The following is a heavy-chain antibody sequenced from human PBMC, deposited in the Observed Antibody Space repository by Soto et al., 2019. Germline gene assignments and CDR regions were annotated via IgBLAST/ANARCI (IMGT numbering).Heavy chain of an antibody. J-gene: IGHJ3*01. D-gene: IGHD3-22*01. CDR2: IYSGGST. V-gene: IGHV3-53*01. CDR1: GFTFSSND. Sequence: ELQLVESGGGLIQPGGSLRLSCAASGFTFSSNDMNWVRQAPGKGLEWVSLIYSGGSTYYADSVKGRFTISRDNSKNTLYLQMSRLRAEDTAVYYGATRPLLPGAPWGQGTMVTVSS. CDR3: ATRPLLPGAP.